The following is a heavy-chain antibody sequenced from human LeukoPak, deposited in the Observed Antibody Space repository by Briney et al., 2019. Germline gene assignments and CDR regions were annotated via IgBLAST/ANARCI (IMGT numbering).Heavy chain of an antibody. V-gene: IGHV1-2*06. J-gene: IGHJ4*02. Sequence: ASVKVSCKASGYTFTSYDINWVRQATGQGLEWMGRINPNSGGTNYAQKFQGRVTMTRDTSISTAYMELSRLRSDDTAVYYCARVSIRGYYYDSSGYYYYWGQGTLVTVSS. CDR2: INPNSGGT. CDR1: GYTFTSYD. CDR3: ARVSIRGYYYDSSGYYYY. D-gene: IGHD3-22*01.